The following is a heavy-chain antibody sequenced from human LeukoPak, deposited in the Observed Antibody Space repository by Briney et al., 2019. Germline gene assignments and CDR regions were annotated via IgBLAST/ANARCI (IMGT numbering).Heavy chain of an antibody. CDR1: GDSFSSVTDY. CDR3: AGERGEEYSSGWYKTNFFDN. CDR2: GDYSGGK. J-gene: IGHJ4*02. V-gene: IGHV4-39*07. Sequence: NASETLSLTCTVSGDSFSSVTDYWAWIRQPPGKGLEWIASGDYSGGKYYNPSLESRVAISTDMSKSQISLKLTSVTGADTAVYYCAGERGEEYSSGWYKTNFFDNWGQGIRVTVSS. D-gene: IGHD6-19*01.